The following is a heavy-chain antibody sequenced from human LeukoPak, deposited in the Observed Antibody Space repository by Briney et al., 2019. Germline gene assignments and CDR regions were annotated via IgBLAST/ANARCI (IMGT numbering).Heavy chain of an antibody. D-gene: IGHD2/OR15-2a*01. CDR1: GTSITVYY. Sequence: KPSETLSLTCFVSGTSITVYYWSWIRQPPGKGLKWIGTIDYSGSTNYSPSLQSRVSMSADTSSNHFSLSLDSVTAADTAVYYCARRTMGPNYLYYFDYWGQGTLVYVSS. J-gene: IGHJ4*02. CDR2: IDYSGST. V-gene: IGHV4-59*08. CDR3: ARRTMGPNYLYYFDY.